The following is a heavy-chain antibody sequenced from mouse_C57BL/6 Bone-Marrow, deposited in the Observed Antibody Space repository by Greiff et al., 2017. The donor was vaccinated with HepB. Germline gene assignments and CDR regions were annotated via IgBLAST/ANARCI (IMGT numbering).Heavy chain of an antibody. D-gene: IGHD2-10*01. CDR1: GFTFSDYG. Sequence: EVKVEESGGGLVQPGGSLKLSCAASGFTFSDYGMAWVRQAPRKGPEWVAFISNLAYSIYYADTVTGRFTISRENAKNTLYLEMSSLRSEDTAMYYCARAYYGNDWYFDVWGTGTTVTVSS. CDR3: ARAYYGNDWYFDV. V-gene: IGHV5-15*04. CDR2: ISNLAYSI. J-gene: IGHJ1*03.